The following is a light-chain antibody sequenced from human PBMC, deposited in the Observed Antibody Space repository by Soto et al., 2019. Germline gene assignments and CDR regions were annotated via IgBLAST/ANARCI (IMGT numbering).Light chain of an antibody. CDR2: AAS. V-gene: IGKV3-15*01. J-gene: IGKJ2*01. CDR1: QSVSSN. CDR3: QKYNNWPYT. Sequence: EIVMTQSPATLSVSPGERATLSCRASQSVSSNLAWYQQKPGQAPRLLIYAASTRATGIPARFSGSGSGTAFTLTISSMQSEDFAVYYCQKYNNWPYTFGQGTKLEIK.